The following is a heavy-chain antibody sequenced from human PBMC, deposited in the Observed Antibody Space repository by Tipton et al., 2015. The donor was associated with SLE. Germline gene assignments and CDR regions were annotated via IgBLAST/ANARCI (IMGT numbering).Heavy chain of an antibody. J-gene: IGHJ4*02. CDR3: ARGSPGTLDY. D-gene: IGHD6-13*01. Sequence: TLSLTCAVYGGSFSGYYWTWIRQPPGKGLEWIGEINHSGSTNYDPSLKSRVTISVDTSKNQFSLNLSSVTAADTAVYYCARGSPGTLDYWGQGTLVTVSS. V-gene: IGHV4-34*01. CDR2: INHSGST. CDR1: GGSFSGYY.